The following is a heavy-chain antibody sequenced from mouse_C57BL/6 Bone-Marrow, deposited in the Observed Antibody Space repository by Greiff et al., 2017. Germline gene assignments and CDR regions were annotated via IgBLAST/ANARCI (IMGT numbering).Heavy chain of an antibody. J-gene: IGHJ4*01. V-gene: IGHV1-64*01. CDR1: GYTFTSYW. CDR2: IHPNSGST. D-gene: IGHD2-2*01. Sequence: QVPLKQPGAELVKPGASVKLSCKASGYTFTSYWMHWVKQRPGQGLEWIGMIHPNSGSTNYNEKFKSKATLTVDKSSSTAYMQLSSLTSEDSAVYYCARRTGLRRDYAIDYWGQGTSVTVSS. CDR3: ARRTGLRRDYAIDY.